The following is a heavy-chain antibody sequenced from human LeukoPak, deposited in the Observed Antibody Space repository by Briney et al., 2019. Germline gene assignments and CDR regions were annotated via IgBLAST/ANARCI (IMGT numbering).Heavy chain of an antibody. Sequence: SQTLSLTCAISGDSVSSKSVTWNWIRQSPSRSLEWLGRTYYRSKWFNDYALSVKGRITINPDTSKNQFSLQLNSVTPEDTSVYYCASSLSGWLDYWGQGIQVTVSS. D-gene: IGHD6-19*01. CDR2: TYYRSKWFN. CDR1: GDSVSSKSVT. CDR3: ASSLSGWLDY. V-gene: IGHV6-1*01. J-gene: IGHJ4*02.